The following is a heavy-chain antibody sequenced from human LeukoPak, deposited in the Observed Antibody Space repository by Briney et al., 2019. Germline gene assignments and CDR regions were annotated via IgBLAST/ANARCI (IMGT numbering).Heavy chain of an antibody. D-gene: IGHD3-10*01. J-gene: IGHJ4*02. V-gene: IGHV3-30*04. CDR3: ARDAYYYGSGSYLGTFDY. CDR1: GFTFSSYA. CDR2: IPYDGSNK. Sequence: GGSLRLSCAASGFTFSSYAMHWVRQAPGKGLEWVAVIPYDGSNKYYADSVKGRFTISRDNSKNTLYLQMNSLRAEDTAVYYCARDAYYYGSGSYLGTFDYWGQGTLVTVSS.